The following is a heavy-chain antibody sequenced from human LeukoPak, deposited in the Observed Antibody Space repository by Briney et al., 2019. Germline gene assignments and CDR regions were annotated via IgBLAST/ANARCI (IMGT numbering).Heavy chain of an antibody. CDR1: EFTFSNHA. J-gene: IGHJ4*02. D-gene: IGHD5-24*01. CDR3: ARDSEGGWLQLHY. V-gene: IGHV3-30*03. Sequence: GRSLRLSCAASEFTFSNHAIHWVRQAPGKGLEWVAVISYDGSKKYYADSVKGRFTISRDNSKNTLYLQMNSLRAEDTAVYYCARDSEGGWLQLHYWGQGTLVTVSS. CDR2: ISYDGSKK.